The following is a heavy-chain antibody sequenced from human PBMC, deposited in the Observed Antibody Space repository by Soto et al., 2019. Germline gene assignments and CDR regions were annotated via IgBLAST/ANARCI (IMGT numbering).Heavy chain of an antibody. CDR1: GGSISSGGYS. D-gene: IGHD6-19*01. J-gene: IGHJ6*02. Sequence: LSLTCTVSGGSISSGGYSWNWIRQPPGKGLEWIGYIYHSGSTYYNPSLKSRVTMSIDRFKKQLPLKLTSVTAADTAVYYCARGEGAVAGTNYYGMDVWGQGTTVTVSS. CDR2: IYHSGST. CDR3: ARGEGAVAGTNYYGMDV. V-gene: IGHV4-30-2*01.